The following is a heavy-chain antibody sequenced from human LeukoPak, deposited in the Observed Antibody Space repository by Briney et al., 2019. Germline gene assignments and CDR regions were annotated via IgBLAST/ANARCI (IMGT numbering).Heavy chain of an antibody. CDR3: AKDQAGTTDY. CDR1: GFTFNGYG. Sequence: GGSLRLSCAASGFTFNGYGMNWVRQAPGKGLEWVSYISSISSTIYYSDSVKGRFTISRDNAKNSLYLQMNSLRVEDTAVYYCAKDQAGTTDYWGQGTLVTVSS. J-gene: IGHJ4*02. D-gene: IGHD1-7*01. V-gene: IGHV3-48*01. CDR2: ISSISSTI.